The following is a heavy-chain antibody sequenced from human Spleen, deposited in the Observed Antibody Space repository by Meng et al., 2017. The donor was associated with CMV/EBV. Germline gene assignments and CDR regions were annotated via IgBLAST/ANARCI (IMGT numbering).Heavy chain of an antibody. V-gene: IGHV3-30-3*01. CDR2: ISYDGSTQ. D-gene: IGHD2-8*01. J-gene: IGHJ6*02. CDR1: GITVSSYA. CDR3: ARVHASYYYYGMDV. Sequence: LSLTCAATGITVSSYAMHWVRQPPGKGLEWLAVISYDGSTQYYTDSVKGRFTISRDNSKNMLYLQMNSLRADDTALYYCARVHASYYYYGMDVWGQGTTVTVSS.